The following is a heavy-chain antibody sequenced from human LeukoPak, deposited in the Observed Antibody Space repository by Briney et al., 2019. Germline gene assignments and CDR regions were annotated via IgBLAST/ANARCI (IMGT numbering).Heavy chain of an antibody. CDR2: ISRRGNT. Sequence: SETLSLTCAVYGGSFSGYYWSWIRQPPGKGLEWIGQISRRGNTNYNPSLKSRVTISVDPSKNQLSLKMSTVTAADTALYYCGRHGEYYFDCWGEGTLVTVSS. CDR1: GGSFSGYY. CDR3: GRHGEYYFDC. V-gene: IGHV4-34*01. D-gene: IGHD3-10*01. J-gene: IGHJ4*02.